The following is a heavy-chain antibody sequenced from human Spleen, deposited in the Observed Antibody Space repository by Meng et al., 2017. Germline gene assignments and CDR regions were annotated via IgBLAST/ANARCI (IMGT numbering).Heavy chain of an antibody. CDR1: AYTCSAYW. Sequence: HVRSGGEVKKPGASVMNSCKPSAYTCSAYWVSWVRQAPGKGLEWMGRIDTAASGTKYAQHFQGRVTMIREKSIRTTFMVVCRLRSDDTAVFYCVGDEDISEAGNLFGDYWGQGTLVTVSS. CDR2: IDTAASGT. J-gene: IGHJ4*02. CDR3: VGDEDISEAGNLFGDY. V-gene: IGHV1-2*06. D-gene: IGHD6-13*01.